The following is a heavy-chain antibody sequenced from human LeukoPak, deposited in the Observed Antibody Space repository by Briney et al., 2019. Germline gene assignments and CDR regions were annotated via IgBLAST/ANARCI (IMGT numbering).Heavy chain of an antibody. V-gene: IGHV4-31*03. Sequence: SETLSLTCTVSGGSISSGGYYWSWIRQHPGKGLEWIGYIYYSGSTYYNPSLKSRVTISVDTSKNQFSLKLSSVTAADTAVYYCARVRWFGDRWFDPWGQGTLVTVSS. CDR1: GGSISSGGYY. CDR2: IYYSGST. CDR3: ARVRWFGDRWFDP. J-gene: IGHJ5*02. D-gene: IGHD3-10*01.